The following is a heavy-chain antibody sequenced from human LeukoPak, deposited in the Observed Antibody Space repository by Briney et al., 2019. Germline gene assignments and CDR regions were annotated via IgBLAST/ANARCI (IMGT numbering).Heavy chain of an antibody. CDR2: ISGSGGST. V-gene: IGHV3-23*01. CDR1: GFTFSSYA. J-gene: IGHJ4*02. CDR3: AKADSYSSSSAFDY. Sequence: GGALRLSCAASGFTFSSYAMSWVRQAPGKGLEWDSDISGSGGSTYYPDSVKGRSTISRDNSKNTLYLQMNSLRAEDTAVYYCAKADSYSSSSAFDYWGQGTLVTVSS. D-gene: IGHD6-6*01.